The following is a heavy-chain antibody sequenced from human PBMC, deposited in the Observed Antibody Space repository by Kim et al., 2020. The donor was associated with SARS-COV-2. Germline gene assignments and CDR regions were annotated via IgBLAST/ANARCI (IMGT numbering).Heavy chain of an antibody. CDR3: AKDQSGTIVGYGMDV. J-gene: IGHJ6*02. Sequence: ASVKGRFTISRDSAKNALYLQMNSLRAEDTALYYCAKDQSGTIVGYGMDVWGQGTTVTVSS. D-gene: IGHD2-15*01. V-gene: IGHV3-9*01.